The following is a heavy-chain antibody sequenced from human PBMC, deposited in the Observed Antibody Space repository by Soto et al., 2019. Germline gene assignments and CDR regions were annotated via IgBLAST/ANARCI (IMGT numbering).Heavy chain of an antibody. V-gene: IGHV1-18*01. CDR3: ASGWFGEFVYQFDF. Sequence: TSVKVSCKPSGYTFTSYGITWVRQAPGQGLEWMGWISAYNGNTNYAQKFQGRVTMTTDTSTSTAYMELRSLGSDDTAVYYCASGWFGEFVYQFDFWGRGTLVTVSS. J-gene: IGHJ4*02. D-gene: IGHD3-10*01. CDR2: ISAYNGNT. CDR1: GYTFTSYG.